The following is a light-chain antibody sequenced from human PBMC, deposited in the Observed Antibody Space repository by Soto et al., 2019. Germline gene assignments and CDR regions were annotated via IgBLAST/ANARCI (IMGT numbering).Light chain of an antibody. CDR1: QSIDIY. CDR3: QQSSTTPLT. V-gene: IGKV1-39*01. J-gene: IGKJ4*01. Sequence: DIQMTQYPPSLSASVGDRVIITCRSSQSIDIYLNWHQQKPGKAPKLLIYTSYNLQSGVPSSFSGSGSGTDFTLTISSLQPEDFATYYCQQSSTTPLTFGGGTRVEVK. CDR2: TSY.